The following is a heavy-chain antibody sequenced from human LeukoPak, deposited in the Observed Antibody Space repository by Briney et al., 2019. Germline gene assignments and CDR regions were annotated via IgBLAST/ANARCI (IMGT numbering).Heavy chain of an antibody. J-gene: IGHJ5*02. CDR3: ARDLVGYCSSTSCLNWFDP. Sequence: GGSLRLSCAASGFTFSDYYMSWIRQAPGKGLEWVSYISSSGSTIYYADSVKGRFTISRDNAKNSLYLQMNGLRAEDTAVYYCARDLVGYCSSTSCLNWFDPWGQGTLVTVSS. V-gene: IGHV3-11*04. CDR2: ISSSGSTI. CDR1: GFTFSDYY. D-gene: IGHD2-2*01.